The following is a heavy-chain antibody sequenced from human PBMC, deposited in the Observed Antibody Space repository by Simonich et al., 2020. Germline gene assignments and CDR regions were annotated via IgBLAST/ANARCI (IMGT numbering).Heavy chain of an antibody. CDR1: GYTFTGYY. CDR3: ASSKLATIDY. V-gene: IGHV1-2*02. D-gene: IGHD5-12*01. J-gene: IGHJ4*02. Sequence: QVQLVQSGAEVKKPGASVTVSCKASGYTFTGYYMHWVRQAPGQGLEWKGWINPNRGGTNYEQKFQGRVTMTRDTSISTAYMELSRLRSDDTAVYYCASSKLATIDYWGQGTLVTVSS. CDR2: INPNRGGT.